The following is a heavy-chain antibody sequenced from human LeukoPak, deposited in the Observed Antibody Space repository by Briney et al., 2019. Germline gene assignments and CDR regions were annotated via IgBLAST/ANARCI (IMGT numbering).Heavy chain of an antibody. CDR1: GGSFSGYY. V-gene: IGHV4-34*01. CDR3: ARLVAAARNYYYYGMDV. J-gene: IGHJ6*02. CDR2: INHSGST. D-gene: IGHD2-15*01. Sequence: KPSETLSLTCAVYGGSFSGYYWSWIRQPPGKGLEWIGEINHSGSTNYNPSLKSRVTISVDTSQNQFSLKLSSVTAADTAVYYCARLVAAARNYYYYGMDVWGQGTTVTVSS.